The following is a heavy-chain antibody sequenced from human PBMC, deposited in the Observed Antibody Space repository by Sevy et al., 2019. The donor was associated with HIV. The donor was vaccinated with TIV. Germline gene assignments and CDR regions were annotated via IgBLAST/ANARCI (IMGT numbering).Heavy chain of an antibody. CDR1: GFTFSSYA. D-gene: IGHD3-22*01. J-gene: IGHJ4*02. V-gene: IGHV3-23*01. CDR3: AKRRGDSSVYYFDY. Sequence: GGSLRLSCEASGFTFSSYAMSWVRQAPGKGLEWVSGISDSGGSTYYADSVKGRFTISRDNSKNTLYLQMNSLRAEDTAVYYCAKRRGDSSVYYFDYWGQGTLVTVSS. CDR2: ISDSGGST.